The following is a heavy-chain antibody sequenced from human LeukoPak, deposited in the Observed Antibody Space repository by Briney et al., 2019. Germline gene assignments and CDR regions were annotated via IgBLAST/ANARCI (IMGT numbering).Heavy chain of an antibody. CDR3: VPSGYYSNDAFDI. D-gene: IGHD3-22*01. CDR1: GGSFSGYY. V-gene: IGHV4-34*01. Sequence: SETLSLTCAVYGGSFSGYYWNWIRQSPGKGLEWIGEINQSGSTSYNPSLKSRVTISVDTSKNHFSLKVSSVTAADTAVYYCVPSGYYSNDAFDIWGQGTMVTVSS. J-gene: IGHJ3*02. CDR2: INQSGST.